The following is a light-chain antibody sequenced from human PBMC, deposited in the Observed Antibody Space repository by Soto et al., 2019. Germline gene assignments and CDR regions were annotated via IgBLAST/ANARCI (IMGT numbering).Light chain of an antibody. CDR3: QQYHSYST. CDR1: QSISSY. V-gene: IGKV1-39*01. J-gene: IGKJ1*01. CDR2: AAS. Sequence: SPRTQSPTSPSASVGDRYTLTCRASQSISSYLNWYQQKPGKAPXXLIYAASSLQSGIPSRFSGIGSGTVFTLTLSSLQSDDFATDDCQQYHSYSTFGQGTKVDIK.